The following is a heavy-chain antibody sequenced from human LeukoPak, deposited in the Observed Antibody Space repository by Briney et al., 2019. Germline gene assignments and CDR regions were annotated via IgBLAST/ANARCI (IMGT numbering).Heavy chain of an antibody. CDR1: GGSISSYY. D-gene: IGHD1-20*01. CDR3: ARGYNWASPTRNFYYMDV. CDR2: IYSSGST. V-gene: IGHV4-4*07. Sequence: SETLSLTCTISGGSISSYYWSWIRQPAGKGLEWIGRIYSSGSTNYNPSLKSRVTMSVDTSQNQFSLKVSSVTAADTAMYYCARGYNWASPTRNFYYMDVWGKGTTVTVSS. J-gene: IGHJ6*03.